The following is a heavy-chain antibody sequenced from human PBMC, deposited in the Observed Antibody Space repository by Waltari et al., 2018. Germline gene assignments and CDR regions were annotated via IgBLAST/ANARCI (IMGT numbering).Heavy chain of an antibody. V-gene: IGHV3-48*03. D-gene: IGHD4-17*01. CDR3: ARRDDYGDDPFWT. J-gene: IGHJ5*02. CDR2: IRSSGSTS. CDR1: GFIFSNYE. Sequence: EEHLVESGGGLVQPGGSLRLSCVASGFIFSNYEMNWIRQAPGKGLEWVSYIRSSGSTSYYADSAKGRFTISRDNAKNSLYLQMNSLRAEDTAVYYCARRDDYGDDPFWTWGQGTLVTVSS.